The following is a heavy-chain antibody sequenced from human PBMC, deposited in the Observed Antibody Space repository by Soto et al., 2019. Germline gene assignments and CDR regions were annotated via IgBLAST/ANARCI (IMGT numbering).Heavy chain of an antibody. CDR2: IYYSGST. D-gene: IGHD2-2*01. CDR1: GGSISIGGYY. J-gene: IGHJ5*02. CDR3: ARGDRDCSSTSCVWFDP. Sequence: SETLSLTCTVSGGSISIGGYYWSWIRQHPGKGLEWIGYIYYSGSTYYNPSLKSRVTISVDTSKNQFSLKPSSVTAADTAVYYCARGDRDCSSTSCVWFDPWGQGTLVTVSS. V-gene: IGHV4-31*03.